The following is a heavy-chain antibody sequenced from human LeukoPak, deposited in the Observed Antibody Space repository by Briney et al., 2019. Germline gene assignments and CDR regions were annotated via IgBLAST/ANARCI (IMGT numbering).Heavy chain of an antibody. V-gene: IGHV1-69*05. D-gene: IGHD3-22*01. CDR1: GYTFTGYY. Sequence: GASVKVSCKASGYTFTGYYMHWVRQAPGQGLEWMGWIIPIFGTANYAQKFQGRVTITTDESTSTAYMELSSLRSEDTAVYYCARSGTYYDSSGYYAPPAGWGQGTLVTVSS. CDR2: IIPIFGTA. CDR3: ARSGTYYDSSGYYAPPAG. J-gene: IGHJ4*02.